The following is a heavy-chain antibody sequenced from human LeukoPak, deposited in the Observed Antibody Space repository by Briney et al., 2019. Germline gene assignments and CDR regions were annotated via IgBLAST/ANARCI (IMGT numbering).Heavy chain of an antibody. D-gene: IGHD3-22*01. J-gene: IGHJ4*02. CDR3: ARDYYDRGACAAGF. Sequence: ASVKVSCKASGYTFIRYYMHWVRQAPGQGLEWMGLINPSGGSTTYAQKFQDRVTMTRDTSTNTFYMEVSSLRSEDTAVYYCARDYYDRGACAAGFWGQGTLVIVSS. CDR2: INPSGGST. V-gene: IGHV1-46*01. CDR1: GYTFIRYY.